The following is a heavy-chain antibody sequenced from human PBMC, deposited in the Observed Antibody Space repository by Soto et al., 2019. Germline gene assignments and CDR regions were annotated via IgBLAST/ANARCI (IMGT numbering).Heavy chain of an antibody. CDR2: INPSGGT. J-gene: IGHJ4*02. D-gene: IGHD2-15*01. Sequence: MHWVRQAPGQGLEWMGIINPSGGTSYAQKFQGRVTMTRDKSNNQFSLMLHSVTAADTAVYYCATLPPRIVVVVTPLPTWGQGTLVNVSS. CDR3: ATLPPRIVVVVTPLPT. V-gene: IGHV1-46*01.